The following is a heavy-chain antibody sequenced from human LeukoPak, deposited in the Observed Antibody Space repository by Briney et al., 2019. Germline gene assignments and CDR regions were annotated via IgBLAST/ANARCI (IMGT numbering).Heavy chain of an antibody. D-gene: IGHD3-22*01. V-gene: IGHV3-48*02. CDR1: GFTFSSYS. CDR2: ISSSSSTI. CDR3: AREPSKGYYYDSSGQPLNDAFDI. J-gene: IGHJ3*02. Sequence: QPGGSLRLSCAASGFTFSSYSMNWVRQAPGKGLEWVSYISSSSSTIYYADSVKGRFTISRDNAKNSLYLQMNSLRDEDTAVYYCAREPSKGYYYDSSGQPLNDAFDIWGRGAMVTVSS.